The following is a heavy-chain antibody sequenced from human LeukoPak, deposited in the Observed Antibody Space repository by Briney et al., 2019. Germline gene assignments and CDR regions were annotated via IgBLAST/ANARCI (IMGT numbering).Heavy chain of an antibody. CDR1: GYSFTSYW. D-gene: IGHD4-17*01. J-gene: IGHJ6*02. Sequence: PGESLKISCKGSGYSFTSYWIGWVRQMPGKGLEWMGIIYPGDSDTRYNPSFQGQVTISADKSISTAYLQWSSLKASDTAMYYCARSTGTGEYYYYGMDVWGQGTTVTVSS. CDR3: ARSTGTGEYYYYGMDV. V-gene: IGHV5-51*01. CDR2: IYPGDSDT.